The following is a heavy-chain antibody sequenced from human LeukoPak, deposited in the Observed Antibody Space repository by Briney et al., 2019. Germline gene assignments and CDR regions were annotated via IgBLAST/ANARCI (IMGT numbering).Heavy chain of an antibody. CDR2: ISYDGSTQ. V-gene: IGHV3-30-3*01. Sequence: GRSLRLSCTAAGFTFSSYAMHWVRQAPVKGLEWVAVISYDGSTQFYADSVKGRFTISRDNSKNTLDLQMNSLRTDDTDVYFCARGDKAVAFDWFAPWGQGTLVSVSS. CDR1: GFTFSSYA. J-gene: IGHJ5*02. CDR3: ARGDKAVAFDWFAP. D-gene: IGHD6-19*01.